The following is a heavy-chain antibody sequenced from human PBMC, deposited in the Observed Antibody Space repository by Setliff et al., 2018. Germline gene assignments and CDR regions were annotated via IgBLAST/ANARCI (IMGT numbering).Heavy chain of an antibody. CDR3: ATSGFCSSGSCYSFDD. CDR1: GDSMTSSY. CDR2: ISYSGTT. Sequence: PSETLSLTCTVSGDSMTSSYWTWIRQTPGRGLEWIGYISYSGTTNYNPSLKSRVTISVDTSKNQFSLTLTSVTAADTAVYFCATSGFCSSGSCYSFDDWGQGALVTVSS. V-gene: IGHV4-59*12. D-gene: IGHD2-15*01. J-gene: IGHJ4*02.